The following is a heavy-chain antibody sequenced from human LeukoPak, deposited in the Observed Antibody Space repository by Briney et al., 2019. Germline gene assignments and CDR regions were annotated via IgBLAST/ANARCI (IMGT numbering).Heavy chain of an antibody. CDR2: IYHSGST. CDR3: ARADPVYYGMDV. J-gene: IGHJ6*02. CDR1: GGSISSGGYS. Sequence: SETLSLTCAVSGGSISSGGYSWSWIRQPPGKGLEWIGYIYHSGSTYYNPSLKSRVTISVDRSKNQFSLKPSSVTAADTAVYYCARADPVYYGMDVWGQGTTVTVSS. V-gene: IGHV4-30-2*01.